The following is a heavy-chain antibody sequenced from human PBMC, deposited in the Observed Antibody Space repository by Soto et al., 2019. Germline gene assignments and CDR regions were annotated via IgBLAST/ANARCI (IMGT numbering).Heavy chain of an antibody. CDR3: AREPDTYSSSSYNWFDP. D-gene: IGHD6-6*01. Sequence: SQTLSLPCAISGDSVSSNSAAWNWIRQSPSRGLEWLGRTYYRSKWYNDYAVSVKSRITINPDTSKNQFSLQLNSVTPEDTAVYYCAREPDTYSSSSYNWFDPWGQGTLVTVSS. J-gene: IGHJ5*02. CDR2: TYYRSKWYN. CDR1: GDSVSSNSAA. V-gene: IGHV6-1*01.